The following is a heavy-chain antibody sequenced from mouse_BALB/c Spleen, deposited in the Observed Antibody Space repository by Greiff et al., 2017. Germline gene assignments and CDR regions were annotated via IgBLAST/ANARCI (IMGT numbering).Heavy chain of an antibody. D-gene: IGHD2-4*01. CDR2: IYYSGTI. Sequence: DVQLQESGPGLVKPSQTVSLTCTVTGISITTGNYRWSWIRQFPGNKLEWIGYIYYSGTITYNPSLTSRTTITRDTSKNQFFLEMNSLTAEDTATYYCARDNDYDYAMDYWGQGTSVTVSS. J-gene: IGHJ4*01. CDR3: ARDNDYDYAMDY. V-gene: IGHV3-5*02. CDR1: GISITTGNYR.